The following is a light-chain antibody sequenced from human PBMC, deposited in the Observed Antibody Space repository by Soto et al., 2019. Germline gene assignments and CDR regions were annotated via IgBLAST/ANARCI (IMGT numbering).Light chain of an antibody. CDR3: QQYNSYSWT. Sequence: DIQMTQSPSTLSASIGDRVTITCRASQRIDSWLAWYQQKPGTAPKLLIYKATILQSGVPSRFSGSGSGTEFTLAISSLQPDDFATYYCQQYNSYSWTFGQGTKV. J-gene: IGKJ1*01. V-gene: IGKV1-5*03. CDR1: QRIDSW. CDR2: KAT.